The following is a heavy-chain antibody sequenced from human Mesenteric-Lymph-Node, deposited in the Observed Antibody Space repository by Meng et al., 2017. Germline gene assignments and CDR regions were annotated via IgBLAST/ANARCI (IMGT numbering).Heavy chain of an antibody. D-gene: IGHD2/OR15-2a*01. CDR1: GFTFSRYT. CDR2: ISSSSNYI. CDR3: ARISESRFDP. V-gene: IGHV3-21*01. Sequence: VLLVESGGGLGKPGGSRRLSCAASGFTFSRYTMTWVRQAPGKGLEWISSISSSSNYIYYSDSMRGRVTISRDNVENSLHLQVNSLRAEDTAVYYCARISESRFDPWGRGTLVTASS. J-gene: IGHJ5*02.